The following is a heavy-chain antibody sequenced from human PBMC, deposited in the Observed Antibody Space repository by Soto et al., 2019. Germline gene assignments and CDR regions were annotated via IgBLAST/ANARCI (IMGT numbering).Heavy chain of an antibody. D-gene: IGHD2-15*01. Sequence: QVQLVQSGAEEKKPGASVKVSCKASGYTFISYAMHCVRQAPGQSLEWMGWINPGNGDTKYSQTLQGRVTLTRDTSASTAYMELPSLSSDDTAVYYCAAGGGGSRYWGQGTLVTVS. CDR2: INPGNGDT. J-gene: IGHJ4*02. CDR3: AAGGGGSRY. CDR1: GYTFISYA. V-gene: IGHV1-3*05.